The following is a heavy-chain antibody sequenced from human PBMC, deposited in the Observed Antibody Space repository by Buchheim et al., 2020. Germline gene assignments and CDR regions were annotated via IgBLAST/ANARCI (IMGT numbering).Heavy chain of an antibody. Sequence: EVQLVESGGGLVQPGGSLRLSCAASGFTFSSYEMNWVRQAPGKGLEWVAYISSSGSTIYYADSVKGRFTISRDNAKNSLYLQMNSLRAEDTAVYYCARAGGYSYGFWRGDYGMDVGGQGTT. CDR2: ISSSGSTI. CDR3: ARAGGYSYGFWRGDYGMDV. D-gene: IGHD5-18*01. J-gene: IGHJ6*02. CDR1: GFTFSSYE. V-gene: IGHV3-48*03.